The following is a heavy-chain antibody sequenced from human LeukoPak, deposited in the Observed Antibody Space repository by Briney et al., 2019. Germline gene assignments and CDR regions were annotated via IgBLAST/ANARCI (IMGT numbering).Heavy chain of an antibody. D-gene: IGHD3-10*01. CDR2: ISGSGGST. CDR3: AKIPMVDYYYYYMDV. V-gene: IGHV3-23*01. Sequence: RLGGSLRLSCAASGFTFSSYGMSWVRQAPGKGLEWVSAISGSGGSTYYADSVKCRFTISRDNSKNTLYLQLNSLRAEDTAVYYCAKIPMVDYYYYYMDVWGKGTTVTISS. J-gene: IGHJ6*03. CDR1: GFTFSSYG.